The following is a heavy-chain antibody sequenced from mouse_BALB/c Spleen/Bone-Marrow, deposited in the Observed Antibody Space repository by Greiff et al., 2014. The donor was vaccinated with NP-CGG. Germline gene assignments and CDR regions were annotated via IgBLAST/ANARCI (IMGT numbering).Heavy chain of an antibody. CDR3: ASRGEIPFLRPGYFDV. V-gene: IGHV5-9-1*01. J-gene: IGHJ1*01. Sequence: EVKVVESGGGLVKPGGSLKLSCAASGFTFSNYVMSWIRQTPEKRLEWVATISSGGTYTYYPDSVKGRFTISRDNAKNTLYLQMSSMRYEDTAMYYCASRGEIPFLRPGYFDVWGAGTTVTVSS. CDR2: ISSGGTYT. CDR1: GFTFSNYV. D-gene: IGHD6-1*01.